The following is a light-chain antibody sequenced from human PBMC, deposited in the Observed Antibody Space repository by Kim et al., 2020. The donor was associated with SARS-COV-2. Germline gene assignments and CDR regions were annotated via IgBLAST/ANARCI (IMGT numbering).Light chain of an antibody. CDR1: SSNIGNNY. CDR2: DNN. CDR3: GTWDTSLSAR. J-gene: IGLJ2*01. Sequence: QSVLTQPPSVSAAPGQKVTISCSGSSSNIGNNYVSWYQHLPGTAPKLLIYDNNKRPSGIPDRFSGSKSGTSATLGITGLQTGDEADYYCGTWDTSLSARFGGGTQLTVL. V-gene: IGLV1-51*01.